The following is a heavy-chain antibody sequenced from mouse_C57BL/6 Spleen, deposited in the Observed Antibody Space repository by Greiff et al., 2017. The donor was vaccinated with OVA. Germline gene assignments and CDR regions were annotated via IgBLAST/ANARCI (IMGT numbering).Heavy chain of an antibody. J-gene: IGHJ3*01. CDR3: ARNYYGNYVAY. D-gene: IGHD2-1*01. CDR2: ISSGSSTI. V-gene: IGHV5-17*01. CDR1: GFTFSDYG. Sequence: EVQLVESGGGLVKPGGSLKLSCAASGFTFSDYGMHWVRQAPEKGLEWVAYISSGSSTIYYADTVKGRFTISRDNAKNTLFLQMTSLRSEDTAMYYCARNYYGNYVAYWGQGTLVTVSA.